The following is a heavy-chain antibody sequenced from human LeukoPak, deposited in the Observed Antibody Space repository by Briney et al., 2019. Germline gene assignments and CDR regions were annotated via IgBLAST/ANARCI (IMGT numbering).Heavy chain of an antibody. CDR3: ARDSQSSMDV. J-gene: IGHJ6*02. CDR1: GFTFSSHG. V-gene: IGHV3-33*01. CDR2: IWFDGSKQ. Sequence: GRSLRLSCAASGFTFSSHGFHWVRQAPGKGLEWVAAIWFDGSKQCYADSVKGRFTVSRDDSKNTLYLQMNSLRADDTAVYYCARDSQSSMDVWGQGTTVTVSS.